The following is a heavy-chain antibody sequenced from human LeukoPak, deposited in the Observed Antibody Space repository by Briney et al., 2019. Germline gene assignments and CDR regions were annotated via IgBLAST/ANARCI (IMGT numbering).Heavy chain of an antibody. CDR1: GGSISSGSYY. Sequence: SETLSLTCSVSGGSISSGSYYWSWIRQPAGKGLEWIGRIYTSGSTNYNPSLKSRVTISVDTSKNQFSLKLSSVTAADTAVYYCARAYSSGCHDYWGQGTLVTVSS. CDR2: IYTSGST. J-gene: IGHJ4*02. CDR3: ARAYSSGCHDY. V-gene: IGHV4-61*02. D-gene: IGHD6-19*01.